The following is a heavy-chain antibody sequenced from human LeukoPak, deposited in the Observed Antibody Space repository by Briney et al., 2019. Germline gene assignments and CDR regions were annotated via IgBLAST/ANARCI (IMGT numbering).Heavy chain of an antibody. D-gene: IGHD2-2*01. J-gene: IGHJ3*02. CDR1: GFTFSSYA. Sequence: GGSLRLSCAASGFTFSSYAMHWVRQAPGKGLEWVAVISYDGSNKYYADSVKGRFTISRDNSKNTLYLQMNSLRAEDTAVYYCANGPHCSSTSCQGLYAFDIWGQGTMVTVSS. CDR2: ISYDGSNK. CDR3: ANGPHCSSTSCQGLYAFDI. V-gene: IGHV3-30-3*01.